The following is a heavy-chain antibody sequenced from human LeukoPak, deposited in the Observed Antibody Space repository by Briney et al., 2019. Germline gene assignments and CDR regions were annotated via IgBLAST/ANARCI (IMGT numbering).Heavy chain of an antibody. V-gene: IGHV3-30*01. D-gene: IGHD2-2*01. CDR1: GFTFSSYA. CDR2: ISYDGSNK. Sequence: GRSLRLSCAASGFTFSSYAMHWVRQAPGKGLEWVAVISYDGSNKYYADSVKGRFTISRDNSKNTLYLQMNSLRAEDTAVYYCARGTKGYCSSTSCCLDYWGQGTLVIVSS. J-gene: IGHJ4*02. CDR3: ARGTKGYCSSTSCCLDY.